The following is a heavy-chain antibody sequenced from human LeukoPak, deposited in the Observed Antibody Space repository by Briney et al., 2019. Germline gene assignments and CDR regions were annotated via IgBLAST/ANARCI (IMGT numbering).Heavy chain of an antibody. CDR3: ARQVNGGNFDY. J-gene: IGHJ4*02. D-gene: IGHD2-8*01. CDR1: GYTFTTSW. V-gene: IGHV5-51*01. Sequence: GESLRISCQGFGYTFTTSWIGWVRQLPGKGLECMGIIYPGDSDTKYSPSFQGQVTISADKSISTAYLQWSSLKASDTAMYYCARQVNGGNFDYWGQGTLVTVSS. CDR2: IYPGDSDT.